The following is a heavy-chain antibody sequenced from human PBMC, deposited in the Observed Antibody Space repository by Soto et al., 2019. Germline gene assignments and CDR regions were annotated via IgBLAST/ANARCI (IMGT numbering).Heavy chain of an antibody. CDR3: PHRRCGGDCLRAYSSPYYYGMDV. J-gene: IGHJ6*02. CDR1: GFSLNTGGLG. V-gene: IGHV2-5*02. D-gene: IGHD2-21*02. CDR2: IYWDGDK. Sequence: QITLKESGPTLVKPTQTLTLTCTFSGFSLNTGGLGVGWIRQPPGKALEWLALIYWDGDKRYSPSLKSRLSITQDTSNHPVVLTMTDMDPVDTGTYYCPHRRCGGDCLRAYSSPYYYGMDVWGQGTTVTVSS.